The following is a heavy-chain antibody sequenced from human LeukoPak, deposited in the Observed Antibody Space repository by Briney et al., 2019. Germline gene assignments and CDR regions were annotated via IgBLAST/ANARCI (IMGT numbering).Heavy chain of an antibody. CDR2: IIPIFGTA. V-gene: IGHV1-69*13. J-gene: IGHJ5*02. CDR3: ARVGVLLLGWFDP. CDR1: GGTFSSYA. Sequence: SVKVSCKASGGTFSSYAISWVRQAPGQGLEWMGGIIPIFGTANYAQKFQGRVTITADESTSTAYMELSSLRSEDTAVYYCARVGVLLLGWFDPWGQGTLVTVSS. D-gene: IGHD3-10*01.